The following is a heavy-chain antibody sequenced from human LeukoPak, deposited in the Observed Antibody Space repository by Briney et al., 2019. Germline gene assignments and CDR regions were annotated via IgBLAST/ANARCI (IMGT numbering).Heavy chain of an antibody. CDR3: AKDSYVAQTYYYYYMDV. Sequence: AGGSLRLSCAASGFTFSSYGMSWVRQAPGKGLEWVSAISGSGGSTYYADSVKGRFTISRDNSKNTLYLQMNSLRAEDTAVYYCAKDSYVAQTYYYYYMDVWGKGTTVTVSS. CDR1: GFTFSSYG. CDR2: ISGSGGST. V-gene: IGHV3-23*01. J-gene: IGHJ6*03. D-gene: IGHD3-16*01.